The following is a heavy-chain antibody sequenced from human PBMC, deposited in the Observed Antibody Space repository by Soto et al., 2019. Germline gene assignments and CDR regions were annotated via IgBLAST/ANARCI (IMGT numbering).Heavy chain of an antibody. D-gene: IGHD2-15*01. J-gene: IGHJ4*02. Sequence: PGGSLRLSCAASGFTVSSNYMSWVRQAPGKGLEWVSVIYSGGSTYYADSVKGRFTISRDNSKNTLYLQMNSLRAEDTAVYYCARHRWYPINSVPNFYYFDYWGQGTLVTVSS. V-gene: IGHV3-53*01. CDR1: GFTVSSNY. CDR3: ARHRWYPINSVPNFYYFDY. CDR2: IYSGGST.